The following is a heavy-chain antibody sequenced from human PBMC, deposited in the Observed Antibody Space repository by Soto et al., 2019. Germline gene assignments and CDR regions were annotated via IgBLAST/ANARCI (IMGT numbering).Heavy chain of an antibody. Sequence: KPSETLSLTCAVYGGSFSGYYWSWIRQPPGKGLEWIGEINHSGSTNYNPSLKSRVTISVDTSKNQFSLKLSSVTAADTAVYYCARDTSAWYDTPLWFDSWGRGTLVTVSS. CDR3: ARDTSAWYDTPLWFDS. J-gene: IGHJ5*01. D-gene: IGHD1-1*01. V-gene: IGHV4-34*01. CDR2: INHSGST. CDR1: GGSFSGYY.